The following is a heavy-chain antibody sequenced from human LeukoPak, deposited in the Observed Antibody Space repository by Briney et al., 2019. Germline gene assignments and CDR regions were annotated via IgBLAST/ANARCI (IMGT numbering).Heavy chain of an antibody. CDR1: GYTFTNYN. J-gene: IGHJ6*02. CDR2: MNPKSGNT. V-gene: IGHV1-8*01. Sequence: ASVKVSCKPSGYTFTNYNINWVRQATGQGLEWMGWMNPKSGNTGYAQKFQGRVTMTSNTSIRTGYMELTSLRSEDTAVYYCARTPPAYCSDGVCYNDYYNGMDVWGQGTTVTVSS. CDR3: ARTPPAYCSDGVCYNDYYNGMDV. D-gene: IGHD2-8*01.